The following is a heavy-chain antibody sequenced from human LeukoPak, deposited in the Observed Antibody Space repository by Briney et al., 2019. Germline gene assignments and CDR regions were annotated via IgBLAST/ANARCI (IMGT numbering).Heavy chain of an antibody. Sequence: ASVKVSCKASGYTFTSYDINWVRQATGQGLEWMGWMNPNSGGTNYAQKFQGRVTMTRDTSISTAYMELSRLRSDDTAVYYCARDDSGWYHYFDYWGQGTLVTVSS. CDR3: ARDDSGWYHYFDY. V-gene: IGHV1-2*02. J-gene: IGHJ4*02. CDR2: MNPNSGGT. CDR1: GYTFTSYD. D-gene: IGHD6-19*01.